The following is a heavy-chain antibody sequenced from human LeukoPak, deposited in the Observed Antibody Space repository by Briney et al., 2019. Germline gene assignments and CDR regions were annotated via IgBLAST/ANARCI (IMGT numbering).Heavy chain of an antibody. Sequence: GGSLRLSCAAFGFTVSSNYMSWVRQAPGKGLEWVSVMYSGGSTYYADSVQGRFTISRDSSKNTLYLQMNSLRAEDTAVYYCARKYYYDSSGSDAFDIWGQGTMVTVSS. D-gene: IGHD3-22*01. CDR3: ARKYYYDSSGSDAFDI. CDR1: GFTVSSNY. CDR2: MYSGGST. V-gene: IGHV3-53*01. J-gene: IGHJ3*02.